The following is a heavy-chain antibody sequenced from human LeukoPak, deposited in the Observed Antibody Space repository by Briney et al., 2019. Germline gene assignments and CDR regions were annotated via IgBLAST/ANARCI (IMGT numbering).Heavy chain of an antibody. CDR3: ARVLPHRHLRYGYYGRRGYAFDI. Sequence: KPSETLSLTCAVYGGSFSGYYWSWIRQHPGKGLEWIGYIYYSGSTYYNPSLKGRVIISVDTSKNQFPLKLGSVTAADTAVYYCARVLPHRHLRYGYYGRRGYAFDIWGQGTMVTVSS. V-gene: IGHV4-31*11. CDR1: GGSFSGYY. J-gene: IGHJ3*02. CDR2: IYYSGST. D-gene: IGHD4-17*01.